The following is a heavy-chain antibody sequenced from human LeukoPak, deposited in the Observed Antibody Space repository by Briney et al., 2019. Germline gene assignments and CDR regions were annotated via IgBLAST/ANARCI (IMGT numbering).Heavy chain of an antibody. CDR3: ARVKGCGGDCYYFDY. J-gene: IGHJ4*02. V-gene: IGHV1-69*05. CDR2: IIPIFGTA. CDR1: GGTFSSYA. Sequence: SVKVSCKASGGTFSSYAISRVRQAPGQGHEWMGGIIPIFGTANYAQKFQGRVTITTDESTSTAYMELSSLRSEDTAVYYCARVKGCGGDCYYFDYWGQGTLVTVSS. D-gene: IGHD2-21*02.